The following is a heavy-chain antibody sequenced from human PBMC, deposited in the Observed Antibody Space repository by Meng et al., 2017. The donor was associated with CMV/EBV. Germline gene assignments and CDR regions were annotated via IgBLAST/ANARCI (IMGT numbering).Heavy chain of an antibody. CDR2: ISGYNGQT. V-gene: IGHV1-18*01. J-gene: IGHJ4*02. CDR3: ARAPIFSGGDCSH. D-gene: IGHD2-21*02. CDR1: GYSFGRYG. Sequence: VQLVPAAAEAKEPGAYMKAACKASGYSFGRYGISWVRQAPGQGLEWMGWISGYNGQTKYAQKFQGRVTMTTDTPTSTAYMELRSLRSDDTAVYYCARAPIFSGGDCSHWGQGTLVTVSS.